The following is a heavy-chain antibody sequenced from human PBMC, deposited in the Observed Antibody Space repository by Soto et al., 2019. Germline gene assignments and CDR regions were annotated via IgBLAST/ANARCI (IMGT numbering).Heavy chain of an antibody. Sequence: EVQLVESGGGLVKPGGSLRLSCAASGFTFSSYSMNWVRQSPGKGLEWVSSITSSSSYIYYADSVKGRFTISRDNAKNSLNLQMNSLRAEDTAVYYCARFPRVLRYFDWFTFDYYYMDVWGKGTTVTVSS. CDR1: GFTFSSYS. CDR2: ITSSSSYI. V-gene: IGHV3-21*01. CDR3: ARFPRVLRYFDWFTFDYYYMDV. D-gene: IGHD3-9*01. J-gene: IGHJ6*03.